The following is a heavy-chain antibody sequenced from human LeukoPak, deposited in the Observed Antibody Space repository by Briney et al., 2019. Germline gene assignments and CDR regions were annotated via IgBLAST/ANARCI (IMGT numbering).Heavy chain of an antibody. CDR1: GFAFSNYG. Sequence: GGSLRLSCAASGFAFSNYGMHWVRQAPGKGLGWVAVIWYDESDRYYGDSVKGRFTISRDNSKNTLYLQMNSLRAEDTAVYYCARDTRGRDLDYWGQGTLVTVSS. CDR2: IWYDESDR. D-gene: IGHD3-16*01. CDR3: ARDTRGRDLDY. J-gene: IGHJ4*02. V-gene: IGHV3-33*01.